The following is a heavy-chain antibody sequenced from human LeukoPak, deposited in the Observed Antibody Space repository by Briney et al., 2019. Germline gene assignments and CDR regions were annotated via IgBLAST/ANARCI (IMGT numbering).Heavy chain of an antibody. J-gene: IGHJ4*02. CDR3: ARDRGGYCSGGSCYSFDY. CDR1: GFTFSSYA. D-gene: IGHD2-15*01. CDR2: ISYDGSNK. Sequence: GRSLRLSCAASGFTFSSYAMHWVRQAPGKGLEWVGVISYDGSNKYYADSVKGRFTISRDNSKNTLYLQMNSLRAEDTAVHYRARDRGGYCSGGSCYSFDYWGQGTLVTVSS. V-gene: IGHV3-30-3*01.